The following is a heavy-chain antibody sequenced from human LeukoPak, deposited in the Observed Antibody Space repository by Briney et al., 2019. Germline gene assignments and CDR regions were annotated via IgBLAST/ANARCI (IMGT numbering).Heavy chain of an antibody. D-gene: IGHD3-22*01. V-gene: IGHV3-21*06. J-gene: IGHJ4*02. CDR3: ARGPYYYDSSGYLRYYFDF. Sequence: GGSLRLSCAASGFSFRTYSMNWVRQAPGKGLEWVSSIDSSRDYIFYADSVRGRFTISRDDAKNSLFLQMNSLRAEDTALYYCARGPYYYDSSGYLRYYFDFWGQGTLVTVSS. CDR1: GFSFRTYS. CDR2: IDSSRDYI.